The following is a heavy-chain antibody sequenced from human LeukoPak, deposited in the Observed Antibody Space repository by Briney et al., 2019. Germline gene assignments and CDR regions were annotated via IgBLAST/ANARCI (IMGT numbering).Heavy chain of an antibody. CDR3: ARVIKPHYYGSGSYFRWPNAFDI. CDR2: ISYDGSNK. D-gene: IGHD3-10*01. J-gene: IGHJ3*02. CDR1: GVTFSSYG. V-gene: IGHV3-30*03. Sequence: PGGSLRLSCAASGVTFSSYGMHWVRQAPGKGLEWVAVISYDGSNKYYANSVKGRFTISRDNAKNSLYLQMNSLRAEDTAVYYCARVIKPHYYGSGSYFRWPNAFDIWGQGTMVTVSS.